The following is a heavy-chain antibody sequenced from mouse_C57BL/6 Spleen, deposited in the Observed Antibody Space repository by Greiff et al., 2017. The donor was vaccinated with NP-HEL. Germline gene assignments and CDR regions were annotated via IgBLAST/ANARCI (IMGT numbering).Heavy chain of an antibody. J-gene: IGHJ4*01. CDR3: TRYDYYGSRRYYYAMDY. Sequence: QVQLKESGAELVRPGASVTLSCKASGYTFTDYEMHWVKQTPVHGLEWIGAIDPETGGTAYNQKFKGKAILTADKSSSTAYMELRSLTSEDSAVYYCTRYDYYGSRRYYYAMDYWGQGTSVTVSS. CDR1: GYTFTDYE. D-gene: IGHD1-1*01. CDR2: IDPETGGT. V-gene: IGHV1-15*01.